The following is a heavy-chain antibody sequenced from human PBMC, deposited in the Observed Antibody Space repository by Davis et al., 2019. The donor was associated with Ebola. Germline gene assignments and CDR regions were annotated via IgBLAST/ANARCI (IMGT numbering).Heavy chain of an antibody. D-gene: IGHD4-11*01. V-gene: IGHV3-23*01. J-gene: IGHJ6*02. Sequence: GESLKISCAASGFTFSSYAMSWVRQAPGKGLEWVSAISGSGGSTYYADSVKGRFTISRDNSKNTLYLQMNSLRAEDTAVYYCAKDPYSNYVGMDVWGQGTTVTVSS. CDR2: ISGSGGST. CDR1: GFTFSSYA. CDR3: AKDPYSNYVGMDV.